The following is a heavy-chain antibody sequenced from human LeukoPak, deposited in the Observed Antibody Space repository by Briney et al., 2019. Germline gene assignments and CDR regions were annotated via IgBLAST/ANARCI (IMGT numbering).Heavy chain of an antibody. CDR2: IHYSGST. CDR1: GGSISGYY. Sequence: SETLSLTCTVSGGSISGYYWSWVRQPPGKGLEWIGYIHYSGSTNYNPSLKSRVTISVDTSKNQFSLRLSSVTAADTAVYYCARVGGYSGYDMDYWGQGTLVTVSS. D-gene: IGHD5-12*01. CDR3: ARVGGYSGYDMDY. V-gene: IGHV4-59*01. J-gene: IGHJ4*02.